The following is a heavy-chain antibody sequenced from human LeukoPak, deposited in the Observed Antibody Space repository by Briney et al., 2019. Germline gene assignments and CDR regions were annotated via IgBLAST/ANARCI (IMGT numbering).Heavy chain of an antibody. D-gene: IGHD5-24*01. J-gene: IGHJ4*02. V-gene: IGHV4-59*01. CDR3: ARVTFDRRDGYANFDY. CDR2: IYYSGST. Sequence: PSETLSLTCTVSGGSISSYYWSWIRQPPGKGLEWIGYIYYSGSTNYNPSLKSRVTISVDTSKNQFSLKLSSVTAADTAVYYCARVTFDRRDGYANFDYWGQGTLVTVSS. CDR1: GGSISSYY.